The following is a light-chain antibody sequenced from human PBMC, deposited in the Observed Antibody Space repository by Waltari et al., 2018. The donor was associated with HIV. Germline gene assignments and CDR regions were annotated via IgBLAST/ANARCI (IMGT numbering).Light chain of an antibody. CDR3: VSYTEKDTFLL. CDR2: DAT. V-gene: IGLV2-8*01. CDR1: SNDIGPYNF. J-gene: IGLJ2*01. Sequence: QSALTQPPSASGSPGQSVAISCTGSSNDIGPYNFVSWYQHHPGKAPKLLIYDATRRPPGIPDRFAGTKSGYTASLTVSDLQVEYEADYYCVSYTEKDTFLLFGGGTKLAV.